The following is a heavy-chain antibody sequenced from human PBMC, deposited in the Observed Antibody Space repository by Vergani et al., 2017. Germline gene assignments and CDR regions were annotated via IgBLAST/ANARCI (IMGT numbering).Heavy chain of an antibody. Sequence: QVHLVESGGGVVQPGRSLRLSCVVSGFTSSYYGMHWVCKPPGTGLEWEAVISYDGTQKYYADSVKGRFTISRDNSKSTLYLQKNSLRTEDTAVYYCATKSCGTPGCQIGYFREWGQGTLVTVSS. J-gene: IGHJ1*01. D-gene: IGHD1-1*01. CDR2: ISYDGTQK. V-gene: IGHV3-30*03. CDR1: GFTSSYYG. CDR3: ATKSCGTPGCQIGYFRE.